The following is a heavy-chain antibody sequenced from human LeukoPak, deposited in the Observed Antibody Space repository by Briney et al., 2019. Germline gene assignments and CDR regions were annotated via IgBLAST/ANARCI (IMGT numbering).Heavy chain of an antibody. J-gene: IGHJ3*02. V-gene: IGHV3-66*01. CDR2: IYSGGST. CDR1: GFTVSSNY. D-gene: IGHD3-16*01. Sequence: GGSLRLSCAASGFTVSSNYMSWVRQAPGKGLEWVSVIYSGGSTYYADSVKGRFTISRDNSKNTLYLLMNSLRAEDTAVYYCARDPQYWGRGAFGIWGQGTMVTVSS. CDR3: ARDPQYWGRGAFGI.